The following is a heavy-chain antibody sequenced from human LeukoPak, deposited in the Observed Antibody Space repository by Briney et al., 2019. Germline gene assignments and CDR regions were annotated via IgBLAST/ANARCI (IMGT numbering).Heavy chain of an antibody. V-gene: IGHV3-9*03. CDR1: GFTFDDYA. D-gene: IGHD6-19*01. J-gene: IGHJ3*02. Sequence: PGRSLRLSCAASGFTFDDYAMHWVRQAPGKGLEWVSGISWNSGSIGYADSVKGRFTISRDNAKNSPYLQMNSLRAEDMALYYCAKGIAVADYAFDIWGQGTMVTVSS. CDR2: ISWNSGSI. CDR3: AKGIAVADYAFDI.